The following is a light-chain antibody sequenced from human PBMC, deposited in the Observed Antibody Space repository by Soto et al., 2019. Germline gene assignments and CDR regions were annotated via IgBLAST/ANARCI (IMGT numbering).Light chain of an antibody. J-gene: IGKJ5*01. CDR1: QSVSNNY. Sequence: EIVLTQSPGTLSLSPGERATLSCRASQSVSNNYLAWYQQKPGQAPRLLIYGASSRATGIPDRFSGSGSGTDFTLTISRLEPEDFAMYFCQQYGGSPITFGQGTRLEIK. CDR3: QQYGGSPIT. V-gene: IGKV3-20*01. CDR2: GAS.